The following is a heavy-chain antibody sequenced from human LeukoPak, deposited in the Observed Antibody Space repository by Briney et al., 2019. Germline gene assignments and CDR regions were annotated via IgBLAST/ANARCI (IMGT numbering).Heavy chain of an antibody. D-gene: IGHD2-2*01. CDR3: AKRGLGYCSSTSCPGAFDI. V-gene: IGHV3-11*01. CDR2: ISSGGSTI. J-gene: IGHJ3*02. Sequence: PGGSLRLSCAASGFTFSDYYMSWIRQAPGKGLEWVSYISSGGSTIYYADSVKGRFTISRDNSKNTLYLEMNSLRAEDTAVYYCAKRGLGYCSSTSCPGAFDIWGQGTMVTVSS. CDR1: GFTFSDYY.